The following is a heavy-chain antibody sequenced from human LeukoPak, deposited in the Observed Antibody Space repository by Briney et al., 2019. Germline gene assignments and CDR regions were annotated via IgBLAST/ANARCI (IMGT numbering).Heavy chain of an antibody. D-gene: IGHD3-9*01. V-gene: IGHV1-2*02. Sequence: ASVRVSFTPSGSTSTVYIRNWLRQPLGQGLGWMEWINPNSGGTNYAQKFQGRVTMTRDTSISTAYMELSRLRSDDTAVYYCARDRGDILTGCQCPDYWGQGTLVTVSS. CDR2: INPNSGGT. CDR3: ARDRGDILTGCQCPDY. CDR1: GSTSTVYI. J-gene: IGHJ4*02.